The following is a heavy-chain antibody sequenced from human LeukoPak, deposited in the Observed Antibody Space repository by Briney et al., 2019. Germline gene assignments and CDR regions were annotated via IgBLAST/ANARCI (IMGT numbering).Heavy chain of an antibody. Sequence: PSETLSLTCTVSRGSISPNYWTWIRQPPGKGLEWIGCIYYSGSTNYIPSLKSRVTISLDTSRSQFSLRLSSVTAADTAVYYCARLLDYDSSGYPDTFDIWGQGTMVTVSS. CDR3: ARLLDYDSSGYPDTFDI. CDR2: IYYSGST. D-gene: IGHD3-22*01. V-gene: IGHV4-59*01. J-gene: IGHJ3*02. CDR1: RGSISPNY.